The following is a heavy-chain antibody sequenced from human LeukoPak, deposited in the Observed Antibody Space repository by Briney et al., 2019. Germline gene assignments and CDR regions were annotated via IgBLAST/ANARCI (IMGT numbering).Heavy chain of an antibody. Sequence: ASVKVSCKASGYTFTSYDINWVRQATGQGLEWMGWMNPNSGNTGYAQKFQGRVTITRNTSISTAYMELSSLRSEDTAVYYCARAYSSYNWFDPWGQGTLVTVSS. J-gene: IGHJ5*02. V-gene: IGHV1-8*03. CDR1: GYTFTSYD. CDR3: ARAYSSYNWFDP. CDR2: MNPNSGNT. D-gene: IGHD6-19*01.